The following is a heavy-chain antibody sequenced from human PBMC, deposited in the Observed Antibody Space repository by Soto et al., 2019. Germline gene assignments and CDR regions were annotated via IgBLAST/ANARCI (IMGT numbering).Heavy chain of an antibody. CDR2: VNPNSGNT. J-gene: IGHJ4*02. CDR3: ARVPFVNFGDSVPFDY. CDR1: GFTFTSYD. D-gene: IGHD4-17*01. Sequence: VQLLQSGAEVKKPGASVKVSCKTSGFTFTSYDINWVRQATGQGLEWMGWVNPNSGNTDYAQKFQGRVTRTRNTSITTAYMELSSLRSEDTAVYYCARVPFVNFGDSVPFDYWGQGTLVTVSS. V-gene: IGHV1-8*01.